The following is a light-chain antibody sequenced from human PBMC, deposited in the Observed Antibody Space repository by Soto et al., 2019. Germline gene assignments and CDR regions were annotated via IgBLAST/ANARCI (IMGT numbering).Light chain of an antibody. CDR2: GAS. V-gene: IGKV3-20*01. Sequence: EIVLTQSPGILSLSPGERATLSCRASQSVSSSYLAWYQQKPGQAPRLLIYGASNRATGIPDRFSASGSKTNFXXTIXRLEPEDFAVYYCXQYGSSPPYTFGQGTKLEIK. CDR3: XQYGSSPPYT. CDR1: QSVSSSY. J-gene: IGKJ2*01.